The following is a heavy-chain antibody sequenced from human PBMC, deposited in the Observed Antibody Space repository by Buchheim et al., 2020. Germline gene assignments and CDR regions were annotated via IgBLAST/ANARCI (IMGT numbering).Heavy chain of an antibody. D-gene: IGHD1-1*01. J-gene: IGHJ1*01. Sequence: QVQLVESGGGVVQPGRSLRLSCAASGFTFSSYAMHWVRQAPGKGLEWVAVISYDGSNKYYADSVKGRFTISRDNSQNTLYLQMNSLRAEDTAVYYCASSDDGRYFQHWGQGTL. V-gene: IGHV3-30-3*01. CDR2: ISYDGSNK. CDR1: GFTFSSYA. CDR3: ASSDDGRYFQH.